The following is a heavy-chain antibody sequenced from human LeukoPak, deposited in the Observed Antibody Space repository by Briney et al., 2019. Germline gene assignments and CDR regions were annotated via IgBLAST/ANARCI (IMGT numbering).Heavy chain of an antibody. CDR1: GGSFSEYD. CDR2: INHGGST. CDR3: ARGPRGLGMAGTFDY. Sequence: KPSETLSLTCAVYGGSFSEYDWSWIRQPPGKGLEWIAEINHGGSTNYNPSLKSRVTISVDTSKTQFSLKLSSVTAADTAVYYCARGPRGLGMAGTFDYWGQGTLVTVSS. J-gene: IGHJ4*02. D-gene: IGHD6-19*01. V-gene: IGHV4-34*01.